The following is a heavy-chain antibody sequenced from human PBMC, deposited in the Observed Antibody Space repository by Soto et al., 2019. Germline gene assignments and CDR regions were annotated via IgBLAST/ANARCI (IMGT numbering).Heavy chain of an antibody. CDR3: ARRYGYSFDY. CDR1: GGSISSYY. D-gene: IGHD1-1*01. Sequence: SETLSLTCTGSGGSISSYYWSCIRQPPGKGLEWIGYIYYSGSTNYNPSLKSRVTISVDTSKNQFSLKLSSVTAADTAVYYCARRYGYSFDYWGQGTLVTVSS. V-gene: IGHV4-59*08. J-gene: IGHJ4*02. CDR2: IYYSGST.